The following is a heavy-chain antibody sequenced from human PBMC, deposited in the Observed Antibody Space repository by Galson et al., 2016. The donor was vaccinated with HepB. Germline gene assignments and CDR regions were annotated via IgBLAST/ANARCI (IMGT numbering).Heavy chain of an antibody. CDR2: IYLNGHT. J-gene: IGHJ3*01. CDR3: ATLYCSGGVCYQGDAFDL. CDR1: GGSINTNDYY. D-gene: IGHD2-8*02. Sequence: SETLSLTCNVSGGSINTNDYYWGWVRQPPGKGLEWIGNIYLNGHTYDNPSLRSRLTLSIDTSKNQFSLKLNSVTAADTAVYYCATLYCSGGVCYQGDAFDLWGQGTIVTVSS. V-gene: IGHV4-39*01.